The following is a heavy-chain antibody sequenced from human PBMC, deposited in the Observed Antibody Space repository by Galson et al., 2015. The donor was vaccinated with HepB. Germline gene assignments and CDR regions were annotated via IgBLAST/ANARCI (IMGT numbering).Heavy chain of an antibody. V-gene: IGHV1-3*01. CDR3: ARDSYAAAGNGGNWFDP. Sequence: SCKASGYTFTSYAMHWVRQAPGQRLEWMGWINAGNGNTKYSLKFQGRVTITRDTSASTAYMELSSLRSEDTAVYYCARDSYAAAGNGGNWFDPWGQGTLVTVSS. CDR2: INAGNGNT. J-gene: IGHJ5*02. D-gene: IGHD6-13*01. CDR1: GYTFTSYA.